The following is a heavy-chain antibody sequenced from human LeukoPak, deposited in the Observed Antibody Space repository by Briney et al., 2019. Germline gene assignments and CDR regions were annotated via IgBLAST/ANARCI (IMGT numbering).Heavy chain of an antibody. CDR1: GVSTSSNNCY. J-gene: IGHJ4*02. V-gene: IGHV4-61*01. Sequence: SETLSLTCTVSGVSTSSNNCYWSWIRQSPGKGLEWIGYISHSGTTNYKSSLKSRVTISVDTSKKQFSLKLSSVTAADVAIYFCATQRDHRNYVFDFWGQGSLVTVSS. CDR2: ISHSGTT. CDR3: ATQRDHRNYVFDF. D-gene: IGHD4-11*01.